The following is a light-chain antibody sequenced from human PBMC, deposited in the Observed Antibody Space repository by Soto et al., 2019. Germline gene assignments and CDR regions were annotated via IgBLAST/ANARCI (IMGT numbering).Light chain of an antibody. CDR2: DAS. CDR3: QQRAS. V-gene: IGKV3-11*01. J-gene: IGKJ4*01. Sequence: EIVLTQSPATLSLSPGERATLSCSASQSVSNYLAWYQQKPGQAPTLLIYDASNRATGIPARFSGSGSGTDFTLTLSSLEPEDFAVYYCQQRASFGGGTKVEIK. CDR1: QSVSNY.